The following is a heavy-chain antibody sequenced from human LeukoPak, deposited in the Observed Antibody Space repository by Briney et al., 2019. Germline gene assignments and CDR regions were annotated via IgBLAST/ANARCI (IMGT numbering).Heavy chain of an antibody. V-gene: IGHV3-30*02. CDR2: IRHDESKK. J-gene: IGHJ4*02. CDR1: GFIFSKNG. CDR3: AREAGSRAVAGSDY. D-gene: IGHD6-19*01. Sequence: GGSLRLSCAASGFIFSKNGMHWVRQAPGKGLEWVAIIRHDESKKYYADSVKGRFTISRDNSKNTLSLQMNSLRAEDTAVYYCAREAGSRAVAGSDYRGQGTLVTVSS.